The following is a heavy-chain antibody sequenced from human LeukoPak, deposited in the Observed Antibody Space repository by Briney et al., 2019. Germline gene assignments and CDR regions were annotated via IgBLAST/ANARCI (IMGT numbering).Heavy chain of an antibody. CDR1: GYTFTSYY. J-gene: IGHJ6*03. CDR2: INPNSGGT. V-gene: IGHV1-2*02. Sequence: ASVRVSCKASGYTFTSYYMHWVRQAPGQGLEWMGWINPNSGGTNYAEKFQGRVTMTRDTSISTAYMELSRLRSDDTAVYYCARDGEVTIFGVVITYYMDVWGKGTTVTVSS. CDR3: ARDGEVTIFGVVITYYMDV. D-gene: IGHD3-3*01.